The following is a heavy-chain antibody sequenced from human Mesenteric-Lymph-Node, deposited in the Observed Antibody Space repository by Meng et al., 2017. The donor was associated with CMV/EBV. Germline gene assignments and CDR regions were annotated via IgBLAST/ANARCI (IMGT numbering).Heavy chain of an antibody. CDR2: IYPGNSDT. Sequence: GGSLRLSCKGFGYNFNMFWIGWVRQMPGKGLEWMGIIYPGNSDTRYSPSFQGHVTISADKSITTVYLEWTSLKASDTATYYCARQESGFPAWFDPWGEGTVVTVSS. J-gene: IGHJ5*02. D-gene: IGHD3-3*01. V-gene: IGHV5-51*01. CDR1: GYNFNMFW. CDR3: ARQESGFPAWFDP.